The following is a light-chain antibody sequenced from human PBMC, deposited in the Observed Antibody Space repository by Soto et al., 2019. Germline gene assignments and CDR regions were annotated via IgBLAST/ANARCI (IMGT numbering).Light chain of an antibody. CDR1: SSDVGGYNY. CDR3: SSYAGINNWN. V-gene: IGLV2-8*01. CDR2: EVS. J-gene: IGLJ1*01. Sequence: QSALTQPPSASGSPGQSVTISSTGTSSDVGGYNYVSWYQQHPGKAPKLMIYEVSKRPSGVPDRFSGSKSGNTASLTVSGLQAEDEADYYCSSYAGINNWNFGTGTKLTVL.